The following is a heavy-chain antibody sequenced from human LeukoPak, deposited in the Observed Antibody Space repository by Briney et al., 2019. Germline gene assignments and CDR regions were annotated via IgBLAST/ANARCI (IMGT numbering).Heavy chain of an antibody. CDR1: GFNFSDFY. Sequence: GGSLRLSCAASGFNFSDFYMSWIRQAPGKGLEWLSSISLSGSTITYAASVKGRVTVSRDNAKNSVVLHILSLRADDTSVYYCAREASCSSTTCYFDYWGQGTLVTVSS. CDR3: AREASCSSTTCYFDY. D-gene: IGHD2-2*01. V-gene: IGHV3-11*01. CDR2: ISLSGSTI. J-gene: IGHJ4*02.